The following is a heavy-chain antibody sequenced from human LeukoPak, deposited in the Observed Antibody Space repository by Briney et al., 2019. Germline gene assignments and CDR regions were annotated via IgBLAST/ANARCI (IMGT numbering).Heavy chain of an antibody. V-gene: IGHV3-23*01. J-gene: IGHJ4*02. CDR1: GFTFSSYA. CDR3: ASSYPITMIVATPFDY. Sequence: GSLRLSCAASGFTFSSYAMSWVRQAPGKGLEWVSAISGSGGSTYYADSVKGRFTISRDNSKNTLYLQMNSLRAEDTAVYYCASSYPITMIVATPFDYWGQGTLVTVSS. CDR2: ISGSGGST. D-gene: IGHD3-22*01.